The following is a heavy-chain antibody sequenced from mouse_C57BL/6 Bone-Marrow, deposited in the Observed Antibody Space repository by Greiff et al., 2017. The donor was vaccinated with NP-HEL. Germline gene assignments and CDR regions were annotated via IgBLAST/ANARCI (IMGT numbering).Heavy chain of an antibody. CDR2: LWSGGST. V-gene: IGHV2-2*01. CDR1: GFSFTSYG. CDR3: ARKKNYSNSAWFAY. J-gene: IGHJ3*01. Sequence: VKVVESGPGLVQPSQSLSITCTVSGFSFTSYGVHWVRQSPGKGLEWLGVLWSGGSTDYNAAFISSLSISKENTKSQVSFKMNSLQADDTAIYYCARKKNYSNSAWFAYWGQGTLVTVSA. D-gene: IGHD2-5*01.